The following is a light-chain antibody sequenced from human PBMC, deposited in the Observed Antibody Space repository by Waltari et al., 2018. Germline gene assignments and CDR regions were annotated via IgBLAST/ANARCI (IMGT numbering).Light chain of an antibody. CDR1: SSDVGGYNY. Sequence: QSALTQPRSVSGSPGQSVTISCTGTSSDVGGYNYVSWYQQHPGKAPKLMIFDVSKRPSGVPDRFSGSKSGNTSSLTISALQAEDEADYYCCPHAGSYSVVFGGGTKLTVL. J-gene: IGLJ2*01. CDR2: DVS. CDR3: CPHAGSYSVV. V-gene: IGLV2-11*01.